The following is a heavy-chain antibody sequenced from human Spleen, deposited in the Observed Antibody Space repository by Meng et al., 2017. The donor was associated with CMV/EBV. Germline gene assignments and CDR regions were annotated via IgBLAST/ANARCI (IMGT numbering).Heavy chain of an antibody. CDR1: GFTFGDYG. D-gene: IGHD6-19*01. CDR2: IRYDGSNK. CDR3: ASTGGGWDDY. J-gene: IGHJ4*02. V-gene: IGHV3-30*02. Sequence: GESLKISCAASGFTFGDYGMHWVRQAPGKGLEWVALIRYDGSNKYYSDSVKGRFTISRDNSKNTLYLQMNSLRAEDTAVYYCASTGGGWDDYWGQGTLVTVSS.